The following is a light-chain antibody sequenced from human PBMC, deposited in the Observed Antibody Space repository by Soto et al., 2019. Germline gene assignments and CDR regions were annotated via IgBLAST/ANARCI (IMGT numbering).Light chain of an antibody. J-gene: IGLJ3*02. CDR1: SSDIGSYNL. CDR2: EVS. Sequence: QLVLTQPASVSGSPGQSITISCTGTSSDIGSYNLVSWNQQHPDKAPNLMIYEVSKRPSGVSNRFSGSKSGNTAFLTISGLQAEDEADYYCCSYVGSGLGVFGGGTKVTVL. CDR3: CSYVGSGLGV. V-gene: IGLV2-23*02.